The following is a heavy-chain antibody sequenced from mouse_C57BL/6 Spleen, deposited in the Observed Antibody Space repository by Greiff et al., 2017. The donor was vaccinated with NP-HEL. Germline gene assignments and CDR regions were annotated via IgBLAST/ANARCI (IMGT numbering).Heavy chain of an antibody. V-gene: IGHV1-39*01. J-gene: IGHJ1*03. Sequence: VQLKESGPELVKPGASVKISCKASGYSFTDYNMNWVKQSNGKSLEWIGVINPNYGTTSYNQKFKGKATLTVDQSSSTAYMQLNSLTSDDSAVYYCARWGATVVAPYWYFDVWGTGTTVTVSS. D-gene: IGHD1-1*01. CDR1: GYSFTDYN. CDR2: INPNYGTT. CDR3: ARWGATVVAPYWYFDV.